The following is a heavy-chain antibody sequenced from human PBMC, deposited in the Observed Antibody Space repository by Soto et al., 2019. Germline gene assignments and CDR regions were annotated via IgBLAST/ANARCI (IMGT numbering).Heavy chain of an antibody. D-gene: IGHD3-10*01. V-gene: IGHV3-21*01. CDR1: GFTFSSYS. Sequence: EVQLVESGGGLVKPGGSLRLSCAASGFTFSSYSMNWVRQAPGKGLEWVSSISSSSSYIYYADSVKGRFTISRDNAKNSLYLQMYSLRAEDTAVYYCAFAGSGSYSNVPDAFDIWGQGTMVTVSS. J-gene: IGHJ3*02. CDR3: AFAGSGSYSNVPDAFDI. CDR2: ISSSSSYI.